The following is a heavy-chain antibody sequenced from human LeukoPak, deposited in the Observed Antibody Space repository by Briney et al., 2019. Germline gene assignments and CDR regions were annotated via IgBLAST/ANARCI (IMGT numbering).Heavy chain of an antibody. CDR3: ARDPYGSDYGWFDP. V-gene: IGHV3-7*01. Sequence: GGSLRLSCAASGFTFSSYWMSWVRQAPGKGLEWVANIKQDGREKYYVDSVKGRFTISRDNAKNSLYLQMNSLRAEDTAVYYCARDPYGSDYGWFDPWGQGTLVTVSS. CDR2: IKQDGREK. CDR1: GFTFSSYW. D-gene: IGHD3-10*01. J-gene: IGHJ5*02.